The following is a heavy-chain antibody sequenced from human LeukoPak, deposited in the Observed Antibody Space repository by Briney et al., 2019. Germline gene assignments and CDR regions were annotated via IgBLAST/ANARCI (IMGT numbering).Heavy chain of an antibody. V-gene: IGHV3-48*04. Sequence: GGSLRLSCAASGFTFSTYSMNWVRQAPGKGLECVASITSSGSTMYYADSVKGRFTISRDNAKNSLSLQMNSLRAEDTAVYYCAREYYGHSFDFWGQGTLVTVSS. D-gene: IGHD3-10*01. CDR1: GFTFSTYS. J-gene: IGHJ4*02. CDR3: AREYYGHSFDF. CDR2: ITSSGSTM.